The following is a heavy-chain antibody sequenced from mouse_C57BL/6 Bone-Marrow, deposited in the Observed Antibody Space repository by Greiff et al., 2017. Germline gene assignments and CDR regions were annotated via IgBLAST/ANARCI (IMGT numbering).Heavy chain of an antibody. CDR2: IYPRSGNT. J-gene: IGHJ2*01. V-gene: IGHV1-81*01. CDR1: GYTFTSYG. Sequence: VQVVESGAELARPGASVKLSCKASGYTFTSYGISWVKQRTGQGLEWIGEIYPRSGNTYYNEKFKGKATLTADKSSSTAYMELRSLTSDDSAVYFCASGLSYFDYWGQGTTLTVSS. CDR3: ASGLSYFDY.